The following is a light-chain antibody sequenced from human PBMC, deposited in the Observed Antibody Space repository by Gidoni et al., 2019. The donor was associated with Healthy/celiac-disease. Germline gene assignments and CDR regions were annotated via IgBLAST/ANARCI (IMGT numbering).Light chain of an antibody. Sequence: EIVLTQSPATLSLSPGERATLSCRASQSLGTFLVWYQHKPGQAPRLLIYGASTRSTGVPARFSGAGSGTDFTLTIASLEPEDFAIYYCQLRGRWPLTFGGGTRVEI. CDR2: GAS. CDR1: QSLGTF. J-gene: IGKJ4*01. CDR3: QLRGRWPLT. V-gene: IGKV3-11*01.